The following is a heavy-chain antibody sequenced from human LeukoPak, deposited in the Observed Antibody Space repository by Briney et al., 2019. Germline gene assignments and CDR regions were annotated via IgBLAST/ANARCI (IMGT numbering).Heavy chain of an antibody. V-gene: IGHV3-30*04. CDR3: ARGKIAADYYYYYMDV. D-gene: IGHD6-13*01. J-gene: IGHJ6*03. CDR2: ISYDGSNK. CDR1: GFTFSSYA. Sequence: GGSLRLSCAASGFTFSSYAMHWVRQAPGKGLEWVAVISYDGSNKYYADSVKGRFTISRDNSKNTLYLQMNSLRAEDTAVYYCARGKIAADYYYYYMDVWGKGTTVTVSS.